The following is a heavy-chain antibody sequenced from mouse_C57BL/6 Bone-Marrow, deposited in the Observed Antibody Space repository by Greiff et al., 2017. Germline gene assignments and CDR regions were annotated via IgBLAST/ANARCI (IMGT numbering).Heavy chain of an antibody. D-gene: IGHD2-3*01. J-gene: IGHJ4*01. V-gene: IGHV1-81*01. CDR1: GYTFTSYG. CDR3: APLYDDY. Sequence: QVQLKQSGAELARPGASVKLSCKASGYTFTSYGISWVKQRTGQGLEWIGEIYPRSGNTYYNEKFKGKATLTADKSSSTAYMELRSLTSEDSAVYFCAPLYDDYWGQGTSVTVSS. CDR2: IYPRSGNT.